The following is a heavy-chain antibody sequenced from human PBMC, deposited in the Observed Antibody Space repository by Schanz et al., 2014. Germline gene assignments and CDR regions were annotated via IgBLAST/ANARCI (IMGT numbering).Heavy chain of an antibody. CDR3: VPMSIAAH. V-gene: IGHV3-21*01. CDR1: GFTFRSYS. J-gene: IGHJ4*02. D-gene: IGHD6-6*01. Sequence: EVQLVESGGSLVQPGGSLRLSCAASGFTFRSYSMNWVRQAPGKGLEWVSSISSTSSYIFYADSVKGRFTISRDNAKNSLYLQMNSLRAEDTAVYYCVPMSIAAHWGQGTLVTVAS. CDR2: ISSTSSYI.